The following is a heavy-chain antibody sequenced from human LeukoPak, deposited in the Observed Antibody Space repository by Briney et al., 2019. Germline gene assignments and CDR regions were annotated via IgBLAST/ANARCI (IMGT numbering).Heavy chain of an antibody. CDR3: AKGYYGDPEYFLE. D-gene: IGHD4-17*01. CDR1: GFTFSSYG. Sequence: PGRSWRLSCAASGFTFSSYGMHWVRQAPAKGLEWVSVISYDGGNKYYADSVKGRFTISRDNSKNTLYLQMNSLRADDTAVYYCAKGYYGDPEYFLESGQGTLVTVSS. J-gene: IGHJ1*01. V-gene: IGHV3-30*18. CDR2: ISYDGGNK.